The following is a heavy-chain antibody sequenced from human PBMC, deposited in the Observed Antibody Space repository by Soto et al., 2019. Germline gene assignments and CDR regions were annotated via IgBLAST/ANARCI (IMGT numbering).Heavy chain of an antibody. V-gene: IGHV3-7*01. CDR3: ARALGLPYHFDS. CDR1: GFIFSTYW. CDR2: IKHDGGET. J-gene: IGHJ4*02. Sequence: PGGSLRLSCAASGFIFSTYWMSWVRQAPGKGLEWVANIKHDGGETSYVDSVKGRFTIPRDNAKNSLYLQMKSLRAEDTAVFYCARALGLPYHFDSWGQGPLVTVSS.